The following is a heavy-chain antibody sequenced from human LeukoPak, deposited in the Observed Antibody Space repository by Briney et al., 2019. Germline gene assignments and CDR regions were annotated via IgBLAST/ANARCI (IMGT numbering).Heavy chain of an antibody. J-gene: IGHJ4*02. D-gene: IGHD5-18*01. CDR3: ARHLGYSYGSIYFDY. CDR2: IYYSGST. CDR1: GGSISSSSYY. Sequence: PSETLSLTCTVSGGSISSSSYYWGWIRQPPGKGLEWIGSIYYSGSTYYNPSLKSRVTISVDTSKNQFSLKLSSVTAADTAVYYCARHLGYSYGSIYFDYWGQGTLVTVSS. V-gene: IGHV4-39*01.